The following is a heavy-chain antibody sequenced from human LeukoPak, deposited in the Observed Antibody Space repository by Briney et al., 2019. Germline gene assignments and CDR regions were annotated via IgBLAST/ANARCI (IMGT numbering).Heavy chain of an antibody. CDR3: ARSVRSGWTFDY. CDR2: ISAYNGNT. D-gene: IGHD6-25*01. J-gene: IGHJ4*02. Sequence: GASVKVSCKASGYTFSTYGISWLRQAPGQGLEWMGWISAYNGNTNYAQKLQGRVTMTTDTSTSTAYMELRSLRSDDTAVYYCARSVRSGWTFDYWGQGTLVTVSS. CDR1: GYTFSTYG. V-gene: IGHV1-18*01.